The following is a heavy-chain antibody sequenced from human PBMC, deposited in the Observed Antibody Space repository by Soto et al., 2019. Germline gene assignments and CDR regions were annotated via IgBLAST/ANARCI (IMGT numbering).Heavy chain of an antibody. CDR3: ARGVAAAALGVWFDP. CDR2: IIPIFGTA. V-gene: IGHV1-69*13. J-gene: IGHJ5*02. Sequence: SVKVSCKASGGTFSSYAISWVRQAPGQGLEWMGGIIPIFGTANYAQKFQGRVTITADESTSTAYMELSSLRSEDTAVYYCARGVAAAALGVWFDPWGQGTLVTVSS. D-gene: IGHD6-13*01. CDR1: GGTFSSYA.